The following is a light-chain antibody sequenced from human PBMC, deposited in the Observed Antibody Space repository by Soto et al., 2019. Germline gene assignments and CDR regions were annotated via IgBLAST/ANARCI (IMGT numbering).Light chain of an antibody. V-gene: IGLV2-14*01. CDR2: EVS. J-gene: IGLJ1*01. Sequence: QSVLAQPASVSGSPGQSITISCTVTSSDVGGYNYVSWYQQHPGKAPKLMIYEVSNRPSGVSNRFSGSKSGNTASLTISGLQAEDEAVYYCSSYTSIITLYVFGSGTKVTVL. CDR3: SSYTSIITLYV. CDR1: SSDVGGYNY.